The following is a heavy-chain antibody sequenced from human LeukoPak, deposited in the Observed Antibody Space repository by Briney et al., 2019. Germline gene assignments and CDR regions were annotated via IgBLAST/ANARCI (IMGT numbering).Heavy chain of an antibody. V-gene: IGHV1-2*02. J-gene: IGHJ4*02. CDR2: INPNSGGT. CDR3: ARGLARLRWYQGNFDY. D-gene: IGHD4-23*01. Sequence: ASVKVSCKASGYTFTGYYMHWVRQAPGQGLEWMGWINPNSGGTNYAQKFQGRVTMTRDTSISTAYMELSRLRSDDTAVYYCARGLARLRWYQGNFDYWGQGTLVTVSS. CDR1: GYTFTGYY.